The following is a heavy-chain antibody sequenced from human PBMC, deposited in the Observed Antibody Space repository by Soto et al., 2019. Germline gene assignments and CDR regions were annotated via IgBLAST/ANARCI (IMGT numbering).Heavy chain of an antibody. CDR3: AKDRVARSPSIDY. Sequence: QVQLVESGGGVVQPGGSLRLSCAASGFTLSNYGMLWVRQAPGKGLEWVAVIFYDGFNKNYADSVKGRFTISRDISKNTLYLQMNSLRGEDTAVYYCAKDRVARSPSIDYWGQGTLVTVSS. J-gene: IGHJ4*02. CDR1: GFTLSNYG. V-gene: IGHV3-30*18. CDR2: IFYDGFNK. D-gene: IGHD5-12*01.